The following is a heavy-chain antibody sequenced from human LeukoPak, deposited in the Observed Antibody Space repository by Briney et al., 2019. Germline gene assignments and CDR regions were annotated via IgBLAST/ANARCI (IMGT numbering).Heavy chain of an antibody. CDR3: ARSLYYYDSGGYYMGYSDY. D-gene: IGHD3-22*01. V-gene: IGHV5-51*01. J-gene: IGHJ4*02. Sequence: GESLKISCKGSGYSFASYWIAWVRQMPGKGLEWMGVIYPGNSDITYSPSFQGQVTISADKSVSTAYLQWTSLKASDTAMYYCARSLYYYDSGGYYMGYSDYWGQGTLVTVSS. CDR1: GYSFASYW. CDR2: IYPGNSDI.